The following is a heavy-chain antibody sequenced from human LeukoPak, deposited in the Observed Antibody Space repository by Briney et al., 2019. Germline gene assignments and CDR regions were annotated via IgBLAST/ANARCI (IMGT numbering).Heavy chain of an antibody. CDR2: INPSGGST. CDR3: ARGTFWSGYEQY. D-gene: IGHD3-3*01. V-gene: IGHV1-46*01. J-gene: IGHJ4*02. Sequence: ASVKVSCKASGYTFTSYGISWVRQAPGQGLEWMGIINPSGGSTSYAQKFQGRVTMTRDTSTSTVYMELSSLRSEDTAVYYCARGTFWSGYEQYWGQGTLVTVSS. CDR1: GYTFTSYG.